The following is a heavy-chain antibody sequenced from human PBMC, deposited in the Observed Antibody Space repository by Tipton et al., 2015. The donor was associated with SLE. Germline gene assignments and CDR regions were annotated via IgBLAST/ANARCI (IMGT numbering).Heavy chain of an antibody. Sequence: GLVKPSETLSLTCAVYGGSFSGYYWSWIRQSPGKGLEWIGEINHSGNTNYNPSLKSRVTISVDTSKNQLSLRLTSVTAADTAVYYCVSHVGSNWYWALDPWGQGTLVTVSS. V-gene: IGHV4-34*01. CDR1: GGSFSGYY. J-gene: IGHJ5*02. D-gene: IGHD6-13*01. CDR2: INHSGNT. CDR3: VSHVGSNWYWALDP.